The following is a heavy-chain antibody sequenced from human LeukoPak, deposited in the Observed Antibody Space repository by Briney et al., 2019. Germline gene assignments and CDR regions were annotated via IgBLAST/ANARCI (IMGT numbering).Heavy chain of an antibody. Sequence: GGSLRLSCAASGLTFRSDNMNWVRQAPRKRPEWVSSISSSSSYIYYADSVKGRFTISRDNAKNSLYPQMNSLRAEDTALYYCARGASRADYWGQGTLVTVSS. CDR3: ARGASRADY. V-gene: IGHV3-21*01. CDR1: GLTFRSDN. J-gene: IGHJ4*02. CDR2: ISSSSSYI.